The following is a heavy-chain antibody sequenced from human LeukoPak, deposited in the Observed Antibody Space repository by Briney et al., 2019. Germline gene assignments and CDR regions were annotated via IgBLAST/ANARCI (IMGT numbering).Heavy chain of an antibody. D-gene: IGHD5-12*01. CDR3: ASPGGYGSDY. CDR1: GFTFSSYE. V-gene: IGHV3-48*03. J-gene: IGHJ4*02. CDR2: ISSSGSTI. Sequence: GGSLRLSCAASGFTFSSYEMNWVRQAPGKGLEWVSYISSSGSTIYYADSVKGRFTISRDNAKNSLYLQMNSLRAEDTAVFYCASPGGYGSDYWGQGTLVTVSS.